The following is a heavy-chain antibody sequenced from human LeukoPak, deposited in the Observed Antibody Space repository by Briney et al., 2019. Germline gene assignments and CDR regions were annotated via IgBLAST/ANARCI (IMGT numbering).Heavy chain of an antibody. D-gene: IGHD6-13*01. CDR1: GFTFYTYG. V-gene: IGHV3-64*01. J-gene: IGHJ4*02. CDR3: ARGAQLTDF. CDR2: IGPDGGTT. Sequence: GGSLRLSCAASGFTFYTYGMHWVRQAPVKGLEYVSGIGPDGGTTYYANSVKGRFTISRDNSKSMLYLQMGSLTADDMAVYYCARGAQLTDFWGQGTLVTVSS.